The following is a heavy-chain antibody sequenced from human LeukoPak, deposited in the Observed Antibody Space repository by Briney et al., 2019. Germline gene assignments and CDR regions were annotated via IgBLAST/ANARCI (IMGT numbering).Heavy chain of an antibody. CDR3: EAWELLLKVGY. CDR1: GYTFTSYG. CDR2: ISAYNGNT. D-gene: IGHD1-26*01. Sequence: ASVTVSCKASGYTFTSYGISWVRQAPGQGLEWMGWISAYNGNTNYAQKLQGRVTMTTDTSTSTAYMEVRSLRSDDTVVYYCEAWELLLKVGYWGQGTLVTVSS. J-gene: IGHJ4*02. V-gene: IGHV1-18*01.